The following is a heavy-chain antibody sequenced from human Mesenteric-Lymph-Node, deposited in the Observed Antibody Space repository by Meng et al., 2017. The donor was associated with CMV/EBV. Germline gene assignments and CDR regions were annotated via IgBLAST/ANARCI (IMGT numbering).Heavy chain of an antibody. CDR2: IYYSGST. D-gene: IGHD3-22*01. J-gene: IGHJ4*02. CDR1: GSISSGGYY. CDR3: ARGHAGYYDSSGYYGY. V-gene: IGHV4-31*02. Sequence: GSISSGGYYWRWIRQHLGKGLEWIGYIYYSGSTYYNPSLKSRVTISVDTSKNQFSLKLSSVTAADTAVYYCARGHAGYYDSSGYYGYWGQGTLVTVSS.